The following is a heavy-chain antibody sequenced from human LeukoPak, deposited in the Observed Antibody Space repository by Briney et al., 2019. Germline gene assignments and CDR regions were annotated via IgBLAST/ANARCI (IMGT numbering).Heavy chain of an antibody. V-gene: IGHV5-51*01. J-gene: IGHJ3*02. D-gene: IGHD3-16*01. CDR3: ATTAGSAWGSAFDI. CDR1: GFSFTSYW. Sequence: GESLKISCKGSGFSFTSYWIGWVRQMPGQGLEWMGIIYPGDSDTRYSPSFRGQVTISADKSISTAFLQWSSLKASDTAMYYCATTAGSAWGSAFDIWGQGTMATVSS. CDR2: IYPGDSDT.